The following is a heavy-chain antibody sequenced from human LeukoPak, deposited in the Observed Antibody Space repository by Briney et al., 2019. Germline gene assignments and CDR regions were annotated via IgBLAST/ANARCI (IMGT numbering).Heavy chain of an antibody. D-gene: IGHD1-7*01. V-gene: IGHV3-23*01. J-gene: IGHJ4*02. CDR1: GFTFTSYS. Sequence: PGGSLRLSCAASGFTFTSYSMSWVRQAPGKGLEWVSGTSDRGDYTYYADSVKSRFTISRDSSKNTLFLQMNSLRAEDTALYFCARKAQYNGHYPLDYWGQGTLDTVSS. CDR2: TSDRGDYT. CDR3: ARKAQYNGHYPLDY.